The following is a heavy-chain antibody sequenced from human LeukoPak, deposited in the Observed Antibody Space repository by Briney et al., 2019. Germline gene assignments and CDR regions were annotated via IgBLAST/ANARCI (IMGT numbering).Heavy chain of an antibody. D-gene: IGHD2-8*01. CDR2: ISYDGSNK. Sequence: PGGSLRLSCAASGFTFSSYAMHWVRQAPGKGLEWVAVISYDGSNKYYADSVKGRFTISRDNSKNTLYLQMNSLRAEDTAVYYCARGPVQILGYYYMDVWGKGTTVTVSS. V-gene: IGHV3-30*04. CDR3: ARGPVQILGYYYMDV. J-gene: IGHJ6*03. CDR1: GFTFSSYA.